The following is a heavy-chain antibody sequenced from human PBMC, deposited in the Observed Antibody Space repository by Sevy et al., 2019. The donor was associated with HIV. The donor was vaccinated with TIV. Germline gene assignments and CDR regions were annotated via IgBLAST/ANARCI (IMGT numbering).Heavy chain of an antibody. Sequence: GGSLRPSCAASGFTVSRNYMSWVRQAPGKGLEWVSVIYSGGSTYYVDSVKGRFTISRDNSKNTLYLQMNSLRAEDTAVYYCARERIVGATWGGFDYWGQGTLVTVSS. V-gene: IGHV3-53*01. CDR3: ARERIVGATWGGFDY. D-gene: IGHD1-26*01. J-gene: IGHJ4*02. CDR2: IYSGGST. CDR1: GFTVSRNY.